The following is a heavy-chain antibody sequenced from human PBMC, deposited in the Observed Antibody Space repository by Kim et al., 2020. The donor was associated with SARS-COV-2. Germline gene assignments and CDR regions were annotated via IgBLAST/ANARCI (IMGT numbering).Heavy chain of an antibody. Sequence: SQTLSLTCAISGDSVSSNSAAWNWIRQSPSRGLEWLGRTYYRSKWYNDYAVSVKSRITINPDTSKNQFSLQLNSVTPEDTAVYYCAREGVRYCSGGSCSFYFYGMDVWGQGTPVTVSS. CDR1: GDSVSSNSAA. CDR3: AREGVRYCSGGSCSFYFYGMDV. J-gene: IGHJ6*02. V-gene: IGHV6-1*01. CDR2: TYYRSKWYN. D-gene: IGHD2-15*01.